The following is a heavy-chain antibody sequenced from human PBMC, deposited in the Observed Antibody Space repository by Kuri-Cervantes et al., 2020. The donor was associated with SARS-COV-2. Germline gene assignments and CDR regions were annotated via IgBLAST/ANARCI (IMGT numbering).Heavy chain of an antibody. D-gene: IGHD3-3*01. CDR3: ARDITIFGVVTYYFDY. J-gene: IGHJ4*02. V-gene: IGHV3-7*01. Sequence: GGSLRLSCAASGFTFSSYWMSWVRQAPGKELEWVANIKQDGSEKYYVDSVRGRFTISRDNAKNSLYLQMNRLRAEDTAVYYCARDITIFGVVTYYFDYWGQGTLVTVSS. CDR2: IKQDGSEK. CDR1: GFTFSSYW.